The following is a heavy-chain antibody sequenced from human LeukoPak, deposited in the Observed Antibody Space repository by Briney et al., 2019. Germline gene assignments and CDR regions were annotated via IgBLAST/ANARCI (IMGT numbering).Heavy chain of an antibody. Sequence: GGSLRLSCAASGFTFSSYAMHWVRQAPGKGLEWVAVISYDGSNKYYADSVKGRFTISRDNSKNTLYLQMNSPRAEDTAVYYCARSDIAAAYFDYWGQGTLVTVSS. V-gene: IGHV3-30*01. CDR1: GFTFSSYA. J-gene: IGHJ4*02. D-gene: IGHD6-6*01. CDR2: ISYDGSNK. CDR3: ARSDIAAAYFDY.